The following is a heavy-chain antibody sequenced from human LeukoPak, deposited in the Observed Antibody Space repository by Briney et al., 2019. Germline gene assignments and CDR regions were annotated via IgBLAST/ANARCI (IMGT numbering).Heavy chain of an antibody. CDR3: GRELDWLPTLDY. Sequence: GGSLRLSCAASGFTFSNYWMHWVRQAPGKGLVWVSRINSDGSSTRYADSVKGRFTISRDNAKNTLYLQMNSLRAEDTAVYYCGRELDWLPTLDYWGQGTLVAVSS. V-gene: IGHV3-74*01. J-gene: IGHJ4*02. D-gene: IGHD3-9*01. CDR2: INSDGSST. CDR1: GFTFSNYW.